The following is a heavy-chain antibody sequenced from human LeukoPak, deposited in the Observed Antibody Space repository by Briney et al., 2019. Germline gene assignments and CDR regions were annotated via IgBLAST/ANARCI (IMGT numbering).Heavy chain of an antibody. CDR3: ARETYSNILTGTDY. V-gene: IGHV1-18*01. CDR1: VYTFTTYG. D-gene: IGHD3-9*01. Sequence: GASVKVSCKTSVYTFTTYGLSWVRQAPGQGLEWLGWISTYDDNIKYAQSLQGRLTLTIDTSTSTAYMELRSLTSDDTAVYYCARETYSNILTGTDYWGPGTLVTVSS. J-gene: IGHJ4*02. CDR2: ISTYDDNI.